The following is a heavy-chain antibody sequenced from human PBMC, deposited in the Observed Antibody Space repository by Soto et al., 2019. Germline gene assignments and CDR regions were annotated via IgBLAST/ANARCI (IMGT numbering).Heavy chain of an antibody. D-gene: IGHD6-13*01. V-gene: IGHV1-69*04. CDR2: IIPILGIA. CDR1: GVSISSYT. Sequence: GASVEVSCKASGVSISSYTISWVRQAPGQGLEWMGRIIPILGIANYAQKFQGRVTITADKSTSTAYMELSSLRSEDTAVYYCARDAEHSSPWGQGTLVTVSS. CDR3: ARDAEHSSP. J-gene: IGHJ5*02.